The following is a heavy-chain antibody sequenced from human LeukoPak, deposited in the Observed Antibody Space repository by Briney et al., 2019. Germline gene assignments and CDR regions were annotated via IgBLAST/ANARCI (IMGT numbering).Heavy chain of an antibody. Sequence: TSEILSLTCAVYGGSFSGYYWSWIRQPPGKGLEWIGEINHGGSTNYNPSLKSRVTISVDTSKNQFSLKLTSVTAADTAVYYCARRHDYYYGSGSHNNWFDPWGQGTLVTVSS. D-gene: IGHD3-10*01. CDR2: INHGGST. CDR3: ARRHDYYYGSGSHNNWFDP. V-gene: IGHV4-34*01. J-gene: IGHJ5*02. CDR1: GGSFSGYY.